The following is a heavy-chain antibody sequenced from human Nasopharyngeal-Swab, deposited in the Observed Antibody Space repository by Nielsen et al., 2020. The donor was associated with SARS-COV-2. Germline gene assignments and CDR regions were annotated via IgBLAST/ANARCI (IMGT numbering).Heavy chain of an antibody. V-gene: IGHV3-30*02. CDR2: IRDDGSNK. J-gene: IGHJ4*02. Sequence: WIRQPPGKGLEWVAFIRDDGSNKYYADSVKGRFTISRDNSKNTLYLQMNSLRAEDTAVYYCAKEGDIVVVPAATKNRRGRREQNFDYWGQGTLVTVSS. D-gene: IGHD2-2*01. CDR3: AKEGDIVVVPAATKNRRGRREQNFDY.